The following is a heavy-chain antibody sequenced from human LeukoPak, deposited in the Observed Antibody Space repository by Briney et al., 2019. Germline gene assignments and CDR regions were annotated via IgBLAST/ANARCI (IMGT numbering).Heavy chain of an antibody. CDR2: TYYSSKWYN. D-gene: IGHD3-22*01. V-gene: IGHV6-1*01. CDR3: AKSNGYGLIDI. CDR1: GDSVSSNSTA. Sequence: SQTLSLTCAMSGDSVSSNSTAWNWITQSPARGLEGLGRTYYSSKWYNDYAVSVKSRITINPDTSKNQFSLQLNSVTAADTAVYYCAKSNGYGLIDIWGQGTMVTVSS. J-gene: IGHJ3*02.